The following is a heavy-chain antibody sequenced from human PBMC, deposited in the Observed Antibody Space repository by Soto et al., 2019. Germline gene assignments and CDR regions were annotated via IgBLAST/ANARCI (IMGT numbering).Heavy chain of an antibody. CDR2: INPDGIT. Sequence: SETLSLTCPVYGASLSGDYWTWVRQPPGKGLEWMGGINPDGITKYNPSNKNRLTIMLNATKKQAALKMTSVTAADTAVYYCGRVVIQMAIESIDSWGPGTLVTVSS. V-gene: IGHV4-34*01. D-gene: IGHD2-2*01. CDR3: GRVVIQMAIESIDS. CDR1: GASLSGDY. J-gene: IGHJ5*01.